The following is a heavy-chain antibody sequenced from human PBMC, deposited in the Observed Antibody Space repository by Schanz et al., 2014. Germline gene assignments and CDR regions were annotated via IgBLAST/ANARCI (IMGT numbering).Heavy chain of an antibody. J-gene: IGHJ3*02. V-gene: IGHV3-74*01. D-gene: IGHD2-8*01. Sequence: EVQLVESGGGFVQPGGSLRLSCAASGFTFSVYWMHWVRQPPGEGLVSVSRISGDGTTTSYADSVKGRFTISRDNAKKSLFLQMNSLRAEDTAVYYCARLGRMGVFDIWGQGTMVTVSS. CDR1: GFTFSVYW. CDR2: ISGDGTTT. CDR3: ARLGRMGVFDI.